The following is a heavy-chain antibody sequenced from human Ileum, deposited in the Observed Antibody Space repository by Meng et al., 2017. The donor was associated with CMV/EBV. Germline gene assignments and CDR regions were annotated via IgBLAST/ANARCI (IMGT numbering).Heavy chain of an antibody. D-gene: IGHD2-2*03. Sequence: GESLKISCAASGFTFSSYEMNWVRQAPGKGLERVSYISSSGSTIYYADSVKGRFTISRDNAKNSLYLQMNSLRAEDTAVYYCARDGYCSSTSCYLVGGSRWGMDVWGQGTTVTVSS. CDR1: GFTFSSYE. J-gene: IGHJ6*02. V-gene: IGHV3-48*03. CDR3: ARDGYCSSTSCYLVGGSRWGMDV. CDR2: ISSSGSTI.